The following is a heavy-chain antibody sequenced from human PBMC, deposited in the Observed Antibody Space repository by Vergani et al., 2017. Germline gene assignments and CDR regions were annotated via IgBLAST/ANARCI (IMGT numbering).Heavy chain of an antibody. J-gene: IGHJ6*02. CDR2: ISSSSSTI. V-gene: IGHV3-48*02. CDR1: GFTFSSYS. CDR3: ARDARRDGKLWHYYYYYGMDV. Sequence: VQLVESGGGVVQPGRSLRLSCAASGFTFSSYSMNWVRQAPGKGLEWVSYISSSSSTIYYADSVKGRFTISRDNAKNSLYLQMNSLRDEDTAVYYCARDARRDGKLWHYYYYYGMDVWGQGTTVTVSS. D-gene: IGHD5-24*01.